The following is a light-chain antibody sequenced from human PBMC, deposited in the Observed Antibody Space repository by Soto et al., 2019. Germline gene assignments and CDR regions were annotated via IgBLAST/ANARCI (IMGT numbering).Light chain of an antibody. Sequence: DIQMTQSPSSLSASVGDRVTITCQASQNINNYLNWYQQKPGRAPKLLIYDASNLEAGVPSRFRGSGSGTDFTFTISRLQPEDIATYYCQQYDNTPRTFGQGTKVDIK. J-gene: IGKJ1*01. CDR3: QQYDNTPRT. CDR2: DAS. CDR1: QNINNY. V-gene: IGKV1-33*01.